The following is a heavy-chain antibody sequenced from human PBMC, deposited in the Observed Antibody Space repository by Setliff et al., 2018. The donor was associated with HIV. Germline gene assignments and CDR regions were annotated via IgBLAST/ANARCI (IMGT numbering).Heavy chain of an antibody. CDR2: ISYDGSNK. V-gene: IGHV3-30*07. CDR1: GFTFSGSA. J-gene: IGHJ6*02. CDR3: AKSGVRPHPSHDYYYYGMDV. D-gene: IGHD1-1*01. Sequence: GGSLRLSCAASGFTFSGSAMHWVRQAPGKGLEWVAVISYDGSNKYYADSVKGRFTISRDNSKNMLYLQMNSLRAEDTAVYYCAKSGVRPHPSHDYYYYGMDVWGQGTTVTVSS.